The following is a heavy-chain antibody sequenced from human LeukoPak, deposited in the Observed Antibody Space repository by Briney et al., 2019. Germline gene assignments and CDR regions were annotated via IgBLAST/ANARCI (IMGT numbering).Heavy chain of an antibody. J-gene: IGHJ6*03. CDR2: SNHSGNT. D-gene: IGHD2-15*01. CDR1: GGSFSGDY. V-gene: IGHV4-34*01. Sequence: SETLSLTCAVYGGSFSGDYWSWIREPPGKGLEWIGESNHSGNTNYNPSLKSRVTISVDTSKNQFSLKLSSVTAADTAVYYCARSVEGYCSGGSCYSYYYYMDVWGKGTTVTVSS. CDR3: ARSVEGYCSGGSCYSYYYYMDV.